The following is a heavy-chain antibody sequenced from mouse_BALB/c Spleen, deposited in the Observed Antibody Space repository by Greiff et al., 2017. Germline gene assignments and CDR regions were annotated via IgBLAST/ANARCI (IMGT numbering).Heavy chain of an antibody. CDR2: IWAGGST. CDR3: ARDKERVRAWFAY. D-gene: IGHD2-14*01. V-gene: IGHV2-9*02. Sequence: VKLVESGPGLVAPSQSLSITCTVSGFSLTSYGVHWVRQPPGKGLEWLGVIWAGGSTNYNSALMSRLSISKDNSKSQVFLKMNSLQTDDTAMYYCARDKERVRAWFAYWGQGTLVTVSA. J-gene: IGHJ3*01. CDR1: GFSLTSYG.